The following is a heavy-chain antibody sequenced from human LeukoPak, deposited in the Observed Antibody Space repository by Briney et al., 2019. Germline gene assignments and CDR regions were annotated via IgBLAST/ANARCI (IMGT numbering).Heavy chain of an antibody. CDR2: IYYSGST. D-gene: IGHD2/OR15-2a*01. CDR1: GGSISSYY. J-gene: IGHJ4*02. V-gene: IGHV4-59*08. Sequence: PSETLSLTCTVSGGSISSYYWSWIRQPPGKGLEWIGYIYYSGSTNYNPSLKSRVTISVDTSKNQFSLKLSSVTAADTAVYYCARQGIVILDYWGQGTLVTVSS. CDR3: ARQGIVILDY.